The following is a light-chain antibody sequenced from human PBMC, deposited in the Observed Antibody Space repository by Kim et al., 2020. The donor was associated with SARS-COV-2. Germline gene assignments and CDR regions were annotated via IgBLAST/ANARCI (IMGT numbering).Light chain of an antibody. J-gene: IGLJ3*02. V-gene: IGLV6-57*01. CDR3: QSYDDTNQG. CDR2: EDY. CDR1: SGNIASNV. Sequence: NFMLTQPHSVSDSPGKTVTISCTRSSGNIASNVVQWYQQRPGSSPTIVIYEDYQRPSGVPDRFAGSIDRSANSASLTISGLKTEDEADYYCQSYDDTNQGFGWGTQLTVL.